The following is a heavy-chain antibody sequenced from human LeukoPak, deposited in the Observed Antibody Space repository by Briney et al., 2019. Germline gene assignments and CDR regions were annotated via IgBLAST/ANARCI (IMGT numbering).Heavy chain of an antibody. CDR1: GGSIRSYY. CDR2: MHHSGST. J-gene: IGHJ5*02. D-gene: IGHD6-19*01. V-gene: IGHV4-59*08. CDR3: ARHAAVEGSSGWSPLWWFDP. Sequence: PSETPSLTCTVSGGSIRSYYWSWIRQPPGKGLEWIGYMHHSGSTKHNPYLKSRVTISVDTSKSQFSLKLSSVPAADTAVYYCARHAAVEGSSGWSPLWWFDPWGQGTLVTVSS.